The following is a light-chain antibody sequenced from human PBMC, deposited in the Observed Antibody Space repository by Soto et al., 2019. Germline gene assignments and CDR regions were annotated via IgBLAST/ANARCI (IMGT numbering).Light chain of an antibody. CDR1: QGVPNSL. J-gene: IGKJ2*01. CDR3: QQYGSSPYT. Sequence: ELVLTPSPGTLSLSPGDGASLSCRASQGVPNSLLAWYRQTPGQAPSLLIYRISTRATGVPDRFSGSGSGTDFTLTISRLESEDFAVYYCQQYGSSPYTVGQGTKVDSK. CDR2: RIS. V-gene: IGKV3-20*01.